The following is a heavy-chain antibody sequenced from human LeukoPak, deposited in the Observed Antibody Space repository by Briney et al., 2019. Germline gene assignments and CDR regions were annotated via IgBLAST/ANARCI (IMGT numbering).Heavy chain of an antibody. CDR2: ISHSGTT. Sequence: PSETLSLNCTVYGGSLGGYFWNWIRQSPGKGLEWIGEISHSGTTNYNPSLKSRATMSVDTSKDHFSLKLTSVTAADTAVYYCARGAIMVRGVLWMRNYAMDVWGKGTAVTVSS. CDR1: GGSLGGYF. CDR3: ARGAIMVRGVLWMRNYAMDV. V-gene: IGHV4-34*01. J-gene: IGHJ6*04. D-gene: IGHD3-10*01.